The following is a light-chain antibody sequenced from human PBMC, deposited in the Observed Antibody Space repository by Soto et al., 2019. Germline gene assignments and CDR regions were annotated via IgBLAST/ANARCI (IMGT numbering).Light chain of an antibody. CDR3: NSYTSSSTLV. V-gene: IGLV2-14*03. Sequence: QSVLTQPASVSGSPGQSITISCTGTGSVVGGYNYVSWYQHHPGKAPKLMIYAVTERPSGVSNRFSGSKSGNTASLSISGLQPEDEADYYCNSYTSSSTLVFGTGTKVTVL. J-gene: IGLJ1*01. CDR2: AVT. CDR1: GSVVGGYNY.